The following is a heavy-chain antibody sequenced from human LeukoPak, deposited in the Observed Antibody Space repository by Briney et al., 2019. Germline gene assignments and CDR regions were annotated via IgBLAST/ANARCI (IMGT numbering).Heavy chain of an antibody. Sequence: GGSLRLSCAASGFTFSSYAMHWVRQAPGKGLEYVSAISSNGGSTYYANSVKGRFTISRDNSKNTLYLQMGSLRAEDMAVYYCARDYTGGWNDYWGQGTLVTVSS. CDR2: ISSNGGST. CDR3: ARDYTGGWNDY. D-gene: IGHD7-27*01. J-gene: IGHJ4*02. V-gene: IGHV3-64*01. CDR1: GFTFSSYA.